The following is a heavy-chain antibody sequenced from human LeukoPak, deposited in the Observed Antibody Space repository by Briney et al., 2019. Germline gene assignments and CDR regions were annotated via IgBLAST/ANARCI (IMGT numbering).Heavy chain of an antibody. Sequence: SGTLSLTCAVSGGSISSSNWWSWVRPPPGKGLEWIGEIYHSGSTNYNPSLKSRVTISVDKSENQFSLKLSSVTAADTAVYYCARGIQLWTIFDYWGQGTLVTVSS. V-gene: IGHV4-4*02. D-gene: IGHD5-18*01. CDR1: GGSISSSNW. J-gene: IGHJ4*02. CDR2: IYHSGST. CDR3: ARGIQLWTIFDY.